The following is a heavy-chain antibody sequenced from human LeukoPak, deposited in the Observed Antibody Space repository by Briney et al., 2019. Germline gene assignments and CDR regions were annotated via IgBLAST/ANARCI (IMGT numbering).Heavy chain of an antibody. CDR2: MNPNSGNT. CDR1: GYTFTSYD. V-gene: IGHV1-8*01. D-gene: IGHD3-22*01. Sequence: ASVKVSCKASGYTFTSYDINWVRQATGQGLEWMGWMNPNSGNTGYAQKFQGRVTMTRNTSISTAYMELSSLRSEDTAVYYCARAVGYYYDSSGYHYGYWGQGTLVTVSS. J-gene: IGHJ4*02. CDR3: ARAVGYYYDSSGYHYGY.